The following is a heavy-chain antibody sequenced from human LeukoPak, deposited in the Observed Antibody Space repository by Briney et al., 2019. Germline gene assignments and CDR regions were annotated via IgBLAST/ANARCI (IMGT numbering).Heavy chain of an antibody. CDR1: GYTFTSYA. D-gene: IGHD6-13*01. CDR2: INTNTGNP. V-gene: IGHV7-4-1*02. CDR3: ASSPSSSWYSVFDY. Sequence: VASVKVSCKASGYTFTSYAMNWVRQAPGQGLEWMGWINTNTGNPTYAQGFTGRFVFSLDTSVSTAYLQISSLKAEDTAVYYCASSPSSSWYSVFDYWGQGTLVTVSS. J-gene: IGHJ4*02.